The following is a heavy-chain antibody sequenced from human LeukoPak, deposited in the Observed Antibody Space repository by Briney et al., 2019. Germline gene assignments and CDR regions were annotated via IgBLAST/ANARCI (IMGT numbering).Heavy chain of an antibody. J-gene: IGHJ4*02. CDR1: GFTFNTYS. CDR3: ARVYTSSWYDY. CDR2: ISSSSTI. D-gene: IGHD6-13*01. V-gene: IGHV3-48*01. Sequence: GGSLRLSCAASGFTFNTYSMNWVRQAPGKGLEWVSYISSSSTIKYADSVKGRFTISRDNAKNSLFLQTNSLRAEDTAVYYCARVYTSSWYDYWGQGTLVTVSS.